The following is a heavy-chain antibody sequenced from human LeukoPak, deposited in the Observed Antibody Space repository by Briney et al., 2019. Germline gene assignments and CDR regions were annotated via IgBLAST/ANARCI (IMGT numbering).Heavy chain of an antibody. CDR3: ARGTGAYYYL. D-gene: IGHD3-22*01. CDR1: GGSISDYY. J-gene: IGHJ3*01. V-gene: IGHV4-59*01. Sequence: SETLSLTCTVSGGSISDYYWSWIRQPPGEGLEWIGYIYYSGSTKYNPYLKSRVTISIDTSMNQFSLKLSSVTAADTALYYCARGTGAYYYLWGQGTMVTVSS. CDR2: IYYSGST.